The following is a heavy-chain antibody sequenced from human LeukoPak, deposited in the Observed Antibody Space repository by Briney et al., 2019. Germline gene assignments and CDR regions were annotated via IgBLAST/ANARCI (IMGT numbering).Heavy chain of an antibody. J-gene: IGHJ3*02. CDR1: GGSFSGYY. CDR2: INHSGST. CDR3: ARGGHLAYSSSTAFDI. D-gene: IGHD6-6*01. Sequence: SETLSLTCAVYGGSFSGYYWSWIRQPPGKGLEWIGEINHSGSTNYNPSLKSRVTISVDTSKNQFSLKLSSVTAADTAVYYCARGGHLAYSSSTAFDIWGQGTMVTVSS. V-gene: IGHV4-34*01.